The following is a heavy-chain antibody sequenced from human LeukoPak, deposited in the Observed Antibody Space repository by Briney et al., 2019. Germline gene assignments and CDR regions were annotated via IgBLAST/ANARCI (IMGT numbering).Heavy chain of an antibody. CDR2: IWYDGSNK. D-gene: IGHD5-12*01. Sequence: GRSLRLSRAASGFTFSSYGMHCDRQAPGKGLEWVAVIWYDGSNKYYTDSVKGRFTISRDNSKNTLYLQMNSLRAEDTAVYYCARGTYIVATNYAFDIWGQGTMVTVSS. CDR3: ARGTYIVATNYAFDI. J-gene: IGHJ3*02. V-gene: IGHV3-33*01. CDR1: GFTFSSYG.